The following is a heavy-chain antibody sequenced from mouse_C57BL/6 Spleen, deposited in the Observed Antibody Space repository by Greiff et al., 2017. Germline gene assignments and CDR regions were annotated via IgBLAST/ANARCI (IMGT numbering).Heavy chain of an antibody. Sequence: QVQLQQPGAELVKPGASVKLSCKASGYTFTSYWMHWVKQRPGRGLEWIGRIDPNSGGTKYNEKFKGKATLTVDKPSSPAYLQLSSLTSTDAAAYDCARSIYYGIYAIDYGGQGTSVTVSS. CDR1: GYTFTSYW. CDR3: ARSIYYGIYAIDY. CDR2: IDPNSGGT. V-gene: IGHV1-72*01. D-gene: IGHD2-1*01. J-gene: IGHJ4*01.